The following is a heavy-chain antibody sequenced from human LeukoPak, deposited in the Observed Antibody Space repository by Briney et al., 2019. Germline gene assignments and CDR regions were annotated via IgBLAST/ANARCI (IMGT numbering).Heavy chain of an antibody. CDR2: IIPIFGTA. CDR1: GGTFSSYA. Sequence: SVKVSCRASGGTFSSYAISWVRQAPGQGLEWMGGIIPIFGTANYAQKFQGRVTITADESTSTAYMELSSLRSEDTAVYYCAREDKRGIFGVVNLFGWGQGTLVTVSS. J-gene: IGHJ4*02. V-gene: IGHV1-69*13. D-gene: IGHD3-3*01. CDR3: AREDKRGIFGVVNLFG.